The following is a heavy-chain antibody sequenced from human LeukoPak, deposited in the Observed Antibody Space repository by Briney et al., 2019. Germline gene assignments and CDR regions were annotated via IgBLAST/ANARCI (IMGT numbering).Heavy chain of an antibody. CDR1: GGSINSHY. Sequence: PSETLSLTCTVSGGSINSHYWSWIRQPPGKGLEWIGYIYYSGSTNYNPSLKSRVTMSVDTSRSQFSLKLSSVTAADTAVYYCARGAYYYDSSGYYRPLDYWGQGTLVTVSS. J-gene: IGHJ4*02. D-gene: IGHD3-22*01. CDR3: ARGAYYYDSSGYYRPLDY. CDR2: IYYSGST. V-gene: IGHV4-59*11.